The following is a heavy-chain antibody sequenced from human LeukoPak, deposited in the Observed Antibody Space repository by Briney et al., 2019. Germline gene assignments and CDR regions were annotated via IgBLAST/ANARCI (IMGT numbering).Heavy chain of an antibody. D-gene: IGHD2-15*01. J-gene: IGHJ5*02. CDR2: INPNSGDT. V-gene: IGHV1-2*06. CDR3: ARGYCSGGTCYLVENWFDP. CDR1: GYTFTVYY. Sequence: ASVKVSCKASGYTFTVYYMYWVRQAPGQGLEWMGRINPNSGDTDYAQNFHGRITMTRDTSISTAYMELTNLRSDDTAVYYCARGYCSGGTCYLVENWFDPWGQGTLVTVSS.